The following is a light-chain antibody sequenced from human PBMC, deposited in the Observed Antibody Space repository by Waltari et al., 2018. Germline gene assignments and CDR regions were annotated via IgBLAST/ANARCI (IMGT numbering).Light chain of an antibody. J-gene: IGKJ4*01. CDR3: QQYYSTLPLT. V-gene: IGKV1-NL1*01. Sequence: DIQMTQSPSSLSASVGDRVTITCRASQGISNSLAWYQQKPGKAPKLLLYAASRLESGVPSRFSVSGSGTEYTLTISSLQPEDFATYYCQQYYSTLPLTFGGWTKVEIK. CDR1: QGISNS. CDR2: AAS.